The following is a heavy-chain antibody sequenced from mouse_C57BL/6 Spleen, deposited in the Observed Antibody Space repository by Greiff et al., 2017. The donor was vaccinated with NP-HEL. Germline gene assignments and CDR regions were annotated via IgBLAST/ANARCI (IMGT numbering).Heavy chain of an antibody. CDR2: IYPGDGDT. D-gene: IGHD2-4*01. J-gene: IGHJ4*01. CDR1: GYAFSSSW. V-gene: IGHV1-82*01. CDR3: ARKELRPYAMDY. Sequence: VKLVESGPELVKPGASVKISCKASGYAFSSSWMNWVKQRPGKGLEWIGRIYPGDGDTNYNGKFKGKATLTADKSSSTAYMQLSSLTSEDSAVYFCARKELRPYAMDYWGQGTSVTVSS.